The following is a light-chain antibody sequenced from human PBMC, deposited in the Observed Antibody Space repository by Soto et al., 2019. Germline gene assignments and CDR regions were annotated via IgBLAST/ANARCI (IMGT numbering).Light chain of an antibody. Sequence: DIQITQSPSSLFASLGYRVTITCQSTQDINIYLNWYQQKQGQAPKLLIHGASILQSGIPSRFSGSGSGTDFTLTISSLESSDFATYYCQQCYSAITFGGGTKV. CDR1: QDINIY. J-gene: IGKJ4*01. V-gene: IGKV1-39*01. CDR2: GAS. CDR3: QQCYSAIT.